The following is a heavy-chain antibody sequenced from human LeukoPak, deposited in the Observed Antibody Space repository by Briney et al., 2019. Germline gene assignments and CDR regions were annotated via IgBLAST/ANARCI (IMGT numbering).Heavy chain of an antibody. J-gene: IGHJ5*02. Sequence: SETLSLTCTVSGGSISNYHWSWIRQPPGTGLEWIGYIEYSGGTTYNSSLKSRVTISVDTSKNQFSLKLSSVTAADTAVYYCARVKYSSGSTSSWFDPWGRGTPVAVSS. V-gene: IGHV4-59*08. CDR2: IEYSGGT. CDR1: GGSISNYH. CDR3: ARVKYSSGSTSSWFDP. D-gene: IGHD3-10*01.